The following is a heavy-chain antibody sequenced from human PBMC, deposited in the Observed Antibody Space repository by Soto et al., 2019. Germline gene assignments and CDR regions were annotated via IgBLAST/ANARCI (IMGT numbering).Heavy chain of an antibody. CDR1: GYMFSTYD. D-gene: IGHD1-20*01. CDR3: ARDHRYNWNDEGWFDP. CDR2: LNPNSGNT. Sequence: QVQLVQSGAEVKKPGASVKVSCKASGYMFSTYDINWVRQAPGQGLEWMGWLNPNSGNTGYAQKFHGRVTMTRNTYINTAYRELSSLGSDDTAVYYCARDHRYNWNDEGWFDPWGQGTLVTVSS. J-gene: IGHJ5*02. V-gene: IGHV1-8*01.